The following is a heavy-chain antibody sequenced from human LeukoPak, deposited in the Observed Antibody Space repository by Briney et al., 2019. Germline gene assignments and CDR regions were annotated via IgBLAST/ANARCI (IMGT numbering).Heavy chain of an antibody. Sequence: SGGSLRLSCAAARFTFRDHFMDWVRHARGKGRECVSVIYSGASTYYSDSVKGRFTISRDNSKNTLYLQMNSLRAEDTAVYYCAREGYYDSSGYYYDYWGQGTLDTVSS. D-gene: IGHD3-22*01. J-gene: IGHJ4*02. CDR1: RFTFRDHF. CDR3: AREGYYDSSGYYYDY. V-gene: IGHV3-66*01. CDR2: IYSGAST.